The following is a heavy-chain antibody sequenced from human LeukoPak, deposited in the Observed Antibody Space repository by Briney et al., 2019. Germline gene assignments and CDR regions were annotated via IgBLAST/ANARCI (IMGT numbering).Heavy chain of an antibody. D-gene: IGHD3-10*01. CDR3: TSVGFGPYYFDN. V-gene: IGHV3-15*01. CDR2: IKSKTDGGTT. Sequence: GGSLSLSCAVPEFLFRKAWMSWVRKAPGKGLEWVGGIKSKTDGGTTDYAAPVKGRFTISRDDSKNTLYLQMNSLKTEDTAVYYCTSVGFGPYYFDNWGQGTLVTVPS. CDR1: EFLFRKAW. J-gene: IGHJ4*02.